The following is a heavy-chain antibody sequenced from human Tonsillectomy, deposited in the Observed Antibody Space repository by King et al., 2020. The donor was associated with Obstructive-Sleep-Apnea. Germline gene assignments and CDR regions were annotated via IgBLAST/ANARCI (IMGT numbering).Heavy chain of an antibody. D-gene: IGHD3-9*01. CDR2: SEYRGSA. CDR1: GGAGRSDD. J-gene: IGHJ4*02. V-gene: IGHV4-59*02. CDR3: ARRAKGDYDNRYFDF. Sequence: TGGVSGGAGRSDDWNWIGQPPGKGLEWRGHSEYRGSANDNPSLQSRVTISVDTSKNQVSLTLSSVAAADTAGYYCARRAKGDYDNRYFDFWGQGTLVTVSS.